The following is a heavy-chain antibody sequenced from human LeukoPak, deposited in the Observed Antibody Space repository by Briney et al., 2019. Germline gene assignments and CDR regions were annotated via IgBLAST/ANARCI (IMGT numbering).Heavy chain of an antibody. J-gene: IGHJ6*02. V-gene: IGHV1-3*01. CDR2: INAGNGNT. CDR1: GGTFSSYA. D-gene: IGHD3-10*01. Sequence: ASVKVSCKASGGTFSSYAISWVRQAPGQGLEWMGWINAGNGNTKYSQKFQGRVTITRDTSASTAYMELSSLRSEDTAVYYCARESESLLWFGELSFNYYGMDVWGQGTTVTVSS. CDR3: ARESESLLWFGELSFNYYGMDV.